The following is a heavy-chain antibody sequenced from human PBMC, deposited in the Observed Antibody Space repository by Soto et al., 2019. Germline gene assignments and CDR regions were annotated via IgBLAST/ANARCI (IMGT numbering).Heavy chain of an antibody. CDR3: ARGNCGGDCYSYYYYGMDV. CDR1: GYTFTSYG. D-gene: IGHD2-21*02. J-gene: IGHJ6*02. V-gene: IGHV1-18*04. Sequence: ASVKVSCKASGYTFTSYGMSWVRQAPGQGLEWMGWISAYNGNTNYAQKLQGRVTMTTDTSTSTAYMELRSLRSDDTAVYYCARGNCGGDCYSYYYYGMDVWGQGTTVTVSS. CDR2: ISAYNGNT.